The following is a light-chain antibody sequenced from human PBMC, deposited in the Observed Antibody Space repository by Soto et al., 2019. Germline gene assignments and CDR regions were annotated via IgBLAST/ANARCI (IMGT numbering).Light chain of an antibody. V-gene: IGLV1-40*01. CDR1: TTNIGAGYE. CDR3: QSYDSSRIGSGV. Sequence: QSVLTQPPSVSGAPGQRVTISCTGSTTNIGAGYEVHWYQQRPGTAPKLLVSGHNIRPSGVPDRFYGSKSGTSASLAITGLQAEGEADYYCQSYDSSRIGSGVLGGGTKRTVL. CDR2: GHN. J-gene: IGLJ3*02.